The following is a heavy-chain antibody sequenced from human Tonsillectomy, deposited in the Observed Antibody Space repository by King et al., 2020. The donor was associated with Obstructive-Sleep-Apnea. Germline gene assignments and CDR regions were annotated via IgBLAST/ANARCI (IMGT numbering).Heavy chain of an antibody. Sequence: VQLQESGPGLVKPSQTLSLTCSVSGDSISSGGHYWSWIRQHPGKGLEWIGSIYYSGSTYYNPSLKSRVTISIDTSESQFSLKLSSVTAADTAVDYCARTPPYSANDHSPVEEGYFFAMDVWGQGTTVTVSS. J-gene: IGHJ6*02. D-gene: IGHD5-12*01. CDR3: ARTPPYSANDHSPVEEGYFFAMDV. V-gene: IGHV4-31*03. CDR1: GDSISSGGHY. CDR2: IYYSGST.